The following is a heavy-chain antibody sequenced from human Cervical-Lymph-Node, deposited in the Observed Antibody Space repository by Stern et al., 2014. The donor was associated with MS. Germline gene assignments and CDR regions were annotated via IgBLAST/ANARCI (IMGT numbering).Heavy chain of an antibody. D-gene: IGHD4-11*01. CDR1: GASISNSLYY. Sequence: VQLLESGPGLVKPSETLSLTCTVSGASISNSLYYWGWIRQPPEKGLQWIGSIYYSGSTSYTPSLRTRVTMSVDTSKNQFSLRLSSLTAADTATYYCAKLLRDYNYADFDVWGPGTLVTVSS. CDR3: AKLLRDYNYADFDV. J-gene: IGHJ4*02. CDR2: IYYSGST. V-gene: IGHV4-39*01.